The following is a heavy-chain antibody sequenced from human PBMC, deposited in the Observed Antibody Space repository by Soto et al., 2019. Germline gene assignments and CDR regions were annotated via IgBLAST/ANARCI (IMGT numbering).Heavy chain of an antibody. V-gene: IGHV3-20*04. CDR1: GFTFDDYG. J-gene: IGHJ5*02. CDR3: ARDLSFQDYYGSGSHNWFDP. Sequence: EVQLVESGGGVVRPGGSLRLSCAASGFTFDDYGMSWVRQAPGKGLEWVSGINWNGGSTGYADSVKGRFTISRDNAKNSLYLQMNSLRAEDTALYYCARDLSFQDYYGSGSHNWFDPWGQGTLVTVSS. CDR2: INWNGGST. D-gene: IGHD3-10*01.